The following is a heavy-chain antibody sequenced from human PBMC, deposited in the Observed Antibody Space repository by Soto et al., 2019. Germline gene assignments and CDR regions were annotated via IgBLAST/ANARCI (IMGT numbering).Heavy chain of an antibody. CDR3: ARKILGSTTRPNYWYFDL. J-gene: IGHJ2*01. Sequence: EVQVLESGGGLVQPGGSLRVSCAGSGFTFINYAMNWVRQAPGKGLEWVSSISGGGDAAFFPDSVRGRFTISRDNSKNTVTLQMNSLGVDDTALYYCARKILGSTTRPNYWYFDLWGRGTLVTVSS. CDR2: ISGGGDAA. D-gene: IGHD7-27*01. V-gene: IGHV3-23*01. CDR1: GFTFINYA.